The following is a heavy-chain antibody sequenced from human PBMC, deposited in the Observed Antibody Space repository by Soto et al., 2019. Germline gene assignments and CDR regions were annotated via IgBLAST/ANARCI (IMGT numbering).Heavy chain of an antibody. CDR1: GGSISTVGHY. D-gene: IGHD1-1*01. CDR3: ARATGTLRSRNCDY. J-gene: IGHJ4*02. V-gene: IGHV4-31*03. CDR2: IYHTGST. Sequence: SETLSLTCSVSGGSISTVGHYWTWIRQPTGKGLEWIGSIYHTGSTYYSKSLRSRLTMSVDTSKSQFSLRLSSVTAADTAVYYCARATGTLRSRNCDYWGQGSLVTV.